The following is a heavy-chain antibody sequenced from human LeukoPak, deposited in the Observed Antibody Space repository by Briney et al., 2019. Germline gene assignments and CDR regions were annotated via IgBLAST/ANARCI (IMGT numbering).Heavy chain of an antibody. Sequence: PSQTLSLACTVSGGSISSGNYYWSWIRQPAGKGLEWIGRIYTSGSTNYNPTLRSRVAISVDTSKNQFSLKLSSVTAADTAVYYCAMDYYYDSSGADFQHWGQGTLVTVSS. V-gene: IGHV4-61*02. CDR2: IYTSGST. CDR1: GGSISSGNYY. D-gene: IGHD3-22*01. CDR3: AMDYYYDSSGADFQH. J-gene: IGHJ1*01.